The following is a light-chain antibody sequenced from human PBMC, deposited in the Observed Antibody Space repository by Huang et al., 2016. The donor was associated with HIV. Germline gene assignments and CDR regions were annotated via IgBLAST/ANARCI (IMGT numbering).Light chain of an antibody. CDR3: QQYITYPLT. V-gene: IGKV1-5*03. CDR2: KAS. J-gene: IGKJ4*01. Sequence: DIQMTQSTSTLSASIGDRVTITCRASQSITSWLAWYQQKPGKAPKLLIYKASTLHSGVPSRFSGSGSGTDFTLTISSLQPDDFATYFCQQYITYPLTFGGGTQVEIK. CDR1: QSITSW.